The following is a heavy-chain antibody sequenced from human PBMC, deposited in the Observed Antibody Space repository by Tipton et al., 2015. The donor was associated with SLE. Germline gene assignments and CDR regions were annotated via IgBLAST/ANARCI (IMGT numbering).Heavy chain of an antibody. CDR2: IYHSGST. V-gene: IGHV4-59*11. CDR1: GGSISTHY. Sequence: LRLSCTVSGGSISTHYWSWIRQPPGEGLEWIGHIYHSGSTHYNPSLKSRVTMSIDKSKNLFSLRLTSVTAADTAIYYCARDTGAIDYWGQGTLVTVSS. CDR3: ARDTGAIDY. J-gene: IGHJ4*02.